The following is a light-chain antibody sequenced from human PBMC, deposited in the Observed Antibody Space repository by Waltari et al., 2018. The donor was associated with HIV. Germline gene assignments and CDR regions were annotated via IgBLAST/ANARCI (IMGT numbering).Light chain of an antibody. V-gene: IGLV2-11*01. CDR2: DVS. CDR3: CSYAGRYTWV. J-gene: IGLJ3*02. CDR1: SSDVGGYNY. Sequence: QSALTQPRSVSGSPGQSVTISCTGPSSDVGGYNYVSWYQQHPGKAPKLMIYDVSNRPSVVPDSFSCSKSGSTASLAISVLQAEDEADYYCCSYAGRYTWVFGGGTKLTVL.